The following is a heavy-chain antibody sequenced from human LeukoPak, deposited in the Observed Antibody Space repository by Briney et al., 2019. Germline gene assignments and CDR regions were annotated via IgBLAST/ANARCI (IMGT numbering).Heavy chain of an antibody. Sequence: GGSLRLSCAASGFTVSGNHMTWVRQAPGKGLEWVSILYSGGTTYYADSVKGRFTISIDNSKNTLYLQMNSLRAEDTAVYYCARYFSGWSWGYWGQGTLVTVSS. CDR2: LYSGGTT. D-gene: IGHD6-19*01. CDR3: ARYFSGWSWGY. CDR1: GFTVSGNH. J-gene: IGHJ4*02. V-gene: IGHV3-53*01.